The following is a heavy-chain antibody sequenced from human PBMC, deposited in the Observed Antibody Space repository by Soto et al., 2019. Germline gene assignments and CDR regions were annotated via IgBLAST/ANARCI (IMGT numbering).Heavy chain of an antibody. CDR2: ISGSGGST. D-gene: IGHD1-26*01. CDR3: ANRLVGATWNAFDT. CDR1: GFTFSSYA. Sequence: GGSLRLSCAASGFTFSSYAMSWVRQAPGKGLEWVSAISGSGGSTYYADSVKGRFTISRDNSKNTLYLQMNSLRAEDTAVYYCANRLVGATWNAFDTVCQATMVTVSS. V-gene: IGHV3-23*01. J-gene: IGHJ3*02.